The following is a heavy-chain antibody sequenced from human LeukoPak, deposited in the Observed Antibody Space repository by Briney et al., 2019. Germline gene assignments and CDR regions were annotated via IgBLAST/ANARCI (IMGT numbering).Heavy chain of an antibody. J-gene: IGHJ4*02. D-gene: IGHD6-19*01. CDR2: ISSSSSYK. CDR3: ERDGRGSVAGFDY. Sequence: PGGSLRLSCVASGFSFSTYSMNWVRQAPGKGLEWVSSISSSSSYKYYADSVKGRFTISRDNAKNSLYLQMSSLRAEDMAVYYCERDGRGSVAGFDYWGQGTLVTVSS. CDR1: GFSFSTYS. V-gene: IGHV3-21*01.